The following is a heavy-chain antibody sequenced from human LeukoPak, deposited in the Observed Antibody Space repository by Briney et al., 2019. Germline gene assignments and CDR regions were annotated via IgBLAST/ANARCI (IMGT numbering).Heavy chain of an antibody. CDR3: VQMGSGTFIYYYGMDV. J-gene: IGHJ6*02. Sequence: ASVKVSCKASGYTFTSYDINWVRQATGQGLEWMGWMNPNSGNTGYAQKFQGRVTMTRNTSISTAYMELSSLRSEDTAVYYCVQMGSGTFIYYYGMDVWGQGTTVTVSS. CDR1: GYTFTSYD. CDR2: MNPNSGNT. D-gene: IGHD3-10*01. V-gene: IGHV1-8*01.